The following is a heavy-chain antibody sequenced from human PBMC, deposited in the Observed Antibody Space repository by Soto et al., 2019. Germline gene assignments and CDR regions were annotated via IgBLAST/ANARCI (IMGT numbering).Heavy chain of an antibody. CDR1: GYTFTSYG. CDR3: ARVVLLWFGELFKRGAFDI. Sequence: ASVKVSCKASGYTFTSYGISWVRQAPGQGLEWMGWINAYNGNTNYAQKLQGRVTMTTDTSTSTAYMELRSLRSDDTAVYYCARVVLLWFGELFKRGAFDIWGQGTMVTVSS. J-gene: IGHJ3*02. CDR2: INAYNGNT. V-gene: IGHV1-18*01. D-gene: IGHD3-10*01.